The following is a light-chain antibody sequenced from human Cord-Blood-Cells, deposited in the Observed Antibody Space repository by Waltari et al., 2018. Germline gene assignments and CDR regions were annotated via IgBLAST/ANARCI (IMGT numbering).Light chain of an antibody. CDR2: GVS. J-gene: IGLJ1*01. CDR1: SSDVGSYNL. CDR3: CSYAGSSTYV. Sequence: QSALTQPASVSGSPGQSITISCTGTSSDVGSYNLVSWYQQNPGKAPKLMIYGVSKRPSGVSNRFSGSKSGNTASLTISGLQAEDEADYYCCSYAGSSTYVFGTGTKVTVL. V-gene: IGLV2-23*02.